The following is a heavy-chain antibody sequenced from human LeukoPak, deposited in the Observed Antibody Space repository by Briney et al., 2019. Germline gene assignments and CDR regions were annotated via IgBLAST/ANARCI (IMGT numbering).Heavy chain of an antibody. CDR1: GYTFTSYA. J-gene: IGHJ4*02. CDR3: ARDRYSSGRGPFDY. Sequence: GASVKVSCKASGYTFTSYATHWVRQAPGQRLEWMGWINAGNGNTKYSQKFQGRVTITRDTSASTAYMELSSLRSEDTAVYYCARDRYSSGRGPFDYWGQGTLVTVSS. CDR2: INAGNGNT. V-gene: IGHV1-3*01. D-gene: IGHD6-19*01.